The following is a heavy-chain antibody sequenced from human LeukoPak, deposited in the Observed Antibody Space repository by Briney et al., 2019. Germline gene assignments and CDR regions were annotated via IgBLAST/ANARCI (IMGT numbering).Heavy chain of an antibody. CDR1: GYTFTSYD. J-gene: IGHJ4*02. CDR2: MNPNSGNT. CDR3: ARGRVAAAGTWY. V-gene: IGHV1-8*01. D-gene: IGHD6-13*01. Sequence: ASVKVSCKASGYTFTSYDINWVRQATGQGLEWMGWMNPNSGNTGYAQKFQGRVTMTRNTSISTAYMELSSLRSEDTAVHYCARGRVAAAGTWYWGQGTLVTVSS.